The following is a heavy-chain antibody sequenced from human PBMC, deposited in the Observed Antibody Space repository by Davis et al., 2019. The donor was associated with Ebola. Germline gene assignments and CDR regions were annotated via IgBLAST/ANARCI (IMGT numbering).Heavy chain of an antibody. D-gene: IGHD5-12*01. J-gene: IGHJ5*02. Sequence: SVKVSCKASGGTFSSYAISWVRQAPGQGLEWMGRIIPILGIANYAQKFQGRVTITADKSTSTAYMELSSLRSEDTAVYYCARDTSGGYDLVWFDPWGQGTLVTVSS. V-gene: IGHV1-69*04. CDR2: IIPILGIA. CDR1: GGTFSSYA. CDR3: ARDTSGGYDLVWFDP.